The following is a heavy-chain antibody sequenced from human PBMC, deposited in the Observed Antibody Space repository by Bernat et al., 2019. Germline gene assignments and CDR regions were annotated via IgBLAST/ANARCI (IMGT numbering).Heavy chain of an antibody. CDR2: ISAYNGNT. V-gene: IGHV1-18*01. D-gene: IGHD6-19*01. Sequence: QVQLVQSGAEVKKPGASVKVSCKASGYTFTSYGISWVRQAPGQGLEWMGWISAYNGNTNYAQKLQGRFTMTTDTSTSTAYMELRSLRSDDTAVYYCAREVRPTLGAGKWIYGMDVWGQGTTVTVSS. J-gene: IGHJ6*02. CDR1: GYTFTSYG. CDR3: AREVRPTLGAGKWIYGMDV.